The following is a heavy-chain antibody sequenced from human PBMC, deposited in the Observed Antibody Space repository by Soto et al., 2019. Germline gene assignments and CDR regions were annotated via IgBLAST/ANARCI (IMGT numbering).Heavy chain of an antibody. Sequence: PSETLSLTCAVYGGSFSGYYWSWIRQPPGKGLEWIGEINHSGSTNYNPSLKSRLTISVDTSKNQLSLRVRSVTAADTAVYYCARDWASPGMDVWGQGTTVTVSS. CDR2: INHSGST. D-gene: IGHD3-16*01. CDR3: ARDWASPGMDV. J-gene: IGHJ6*02. V-gene: IGHV4-34*01. CDR1: GGSFSGYY.